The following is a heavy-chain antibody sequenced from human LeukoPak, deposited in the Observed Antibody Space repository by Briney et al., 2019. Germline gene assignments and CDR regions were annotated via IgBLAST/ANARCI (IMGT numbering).Heavy chain of an antibody. J-gene: IGHJ3*01. V-gene: IGHV4-59*01. D-gene: IGHD1-14*01. CDR3: ARVKTEMSYDAFDV. Sequence: PPEPLSLTCSVSGGSISNYYWNWIRQFPGKGLEWIAYIYSSGSANYNPSLKGRVTISVDTSQNHFSLKLTSVTAADTAVYYCARVKTEMSYDAFDVWGQGTLVTVSS. CDR1: GGSISNYY. CDR2: IYSSGSA.